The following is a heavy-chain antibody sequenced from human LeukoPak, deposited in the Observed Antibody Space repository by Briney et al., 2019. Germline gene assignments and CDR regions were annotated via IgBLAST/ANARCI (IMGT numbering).Heavy chain of an antibody. V-gene: IGHV4-34*01. Sequence: SETLSLTCAVYGGSFSGYYWSWIRQPPGKGLEWIGEINHSGSTNYNPSLKSRVTISVDTSKNQFSLKLSSVTAADTAVYYCARGTGSFDYWGQGTLVTVSS. CDR3: ARGTGSFDY. CDR2: INHSGST. CDR1: GGSFSGYY. J-gene: IGHJ4*02.